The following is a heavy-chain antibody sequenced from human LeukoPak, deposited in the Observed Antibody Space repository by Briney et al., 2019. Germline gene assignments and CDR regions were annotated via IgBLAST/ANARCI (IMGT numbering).Heavy chain of an antibody. CDR2: ISGSYI. CDR3: ARYGVLLWFGEHDY. Sequence: GGSLRLSCAASGFTLSSYVMRWVRQAPGKGLEWVSAISGSYIYYADSVKGRFTISRDNAKNSLYLQMNSLRAEDTAVYYCARYGVLLWFGEHDYWGQGTLVTVSS. V-gene: IGHV3-21*01. J-gene: IGHJ4*02. CDR1: GFTLSSYV. D-gene: IGHD3-10*01.